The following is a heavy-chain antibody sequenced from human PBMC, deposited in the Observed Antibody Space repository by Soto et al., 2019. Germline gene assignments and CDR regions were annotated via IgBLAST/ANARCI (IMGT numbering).Heavy chain of an antibody. J-gene: IGHJ6*02. CDR3: ARDSRAQLWYGHYYYGMGV. D-gene: IGHD5-18*01. Sequence: SETLSLTCAVSGYSISSGYYWGCIRQPPGKGLEWIGSIYHSGSTYYNPSLKSRVTISVDTSKNQFSLKLSSVTAADTAVYYCARDSRAQLWYGHYYYGMGVWGQGTTVTVSS. CDR1: GYSISSGYY. V-gene: IGHV4-38-2*02. CDR2: IYHSGST.